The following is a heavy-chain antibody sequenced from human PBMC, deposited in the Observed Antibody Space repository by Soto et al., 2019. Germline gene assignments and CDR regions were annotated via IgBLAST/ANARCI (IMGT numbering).Heavy chain of an antibody. J-gene: IGHJ4*02. CDR1: VFTCSSYE. CDR3: AGPQDYFDY. Sequence: GSLRVCGPASVFTCSSYEMNWVREAPGKGLEWVSYISSSGSTIYYADSVKGRFTISRDNAKNSLYLQMNSLRAEDTAVYYCAGPQDYFDYWGQGTLVTVSS. V-gene: IGHV3-48*03. CDR2: ISSSGSTI.